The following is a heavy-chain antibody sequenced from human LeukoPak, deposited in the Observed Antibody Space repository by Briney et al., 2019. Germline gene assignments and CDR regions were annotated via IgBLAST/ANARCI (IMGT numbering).Heavy chain of an antibody. CDR3: ARDLYGSGSYYDY. V-gene: IGHV4-34*01. CDR1: GFTFNTYA. D-gene: IGHD3-10*01. J-gene: IGHJ4*02. Sequence: GSLRLSCAASGFTFNTYAMSWVRQAPGKGLEWIGEINHSGSTNYNPSLKSRVTISVDTSKNQFSLKLSSVTAADTAVYYCARDLYGSGSYYDYWGQGTLVTVSS. CDR2: INHSGST.